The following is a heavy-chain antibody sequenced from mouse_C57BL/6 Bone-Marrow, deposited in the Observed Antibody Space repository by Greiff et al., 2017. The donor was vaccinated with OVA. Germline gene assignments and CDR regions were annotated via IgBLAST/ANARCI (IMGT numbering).Heavy chain of an antibody. V-gene: IGHV5-6*02. J-gene: IGHJ4*01. D-gene: IGHD1-1*01. CDR1: GFTFSSYG. Sequence: EVKLVESGGDLVKPGGSLKLSCAASGFTFSSYGMSWVRQTPDKRLAWVATISSGGSYTYYPDSVKGRFTISRDNAKNTLYLQMSSLKSEDTAMYYCARNYYGRLYAMDYWGQGTSVTVSS. CDR2: ISSGGSYT. CDR3: ARNYYGRLYAMDY.